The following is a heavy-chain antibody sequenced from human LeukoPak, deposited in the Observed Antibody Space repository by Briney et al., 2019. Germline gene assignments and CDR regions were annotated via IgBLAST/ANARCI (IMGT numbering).Heavy chain of an antibody. CDR1: GGSISSGNYY. CDR3: ARDVGLPTVTTGADAFDI. D-gene: IGHD4-17*01. V-gene: IGHV4-39*02. Sequence: PSETLSLTCTVSGGSISSGNYYWGWIRQPPEKGLEWIGSIYYSGSTYYNPSLKSRVTISVDTSKNQFSLKLSSVTAADTAVYYCARDVGLPTVTTGADAFDIWGQGTMVTVSS. J-gene: IGHJ3*02. CDR2: IYYSGST.